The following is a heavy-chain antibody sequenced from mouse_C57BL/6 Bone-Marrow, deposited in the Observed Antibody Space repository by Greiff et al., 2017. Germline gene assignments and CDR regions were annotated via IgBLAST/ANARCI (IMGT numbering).Heavy chain of an antibody. CDR3: VRNPAWFAY. J-gene: IGHJ3*01. CDR1: GFSFNTYA. V-gene: IGHV10-1*01. Sequence: EVKLVESGGGLVQPKGSLKLSCAASGFSFNTYAMNWVRQAPGKGLEWVARIRSKSNNYATYYADSVKDSFTISRDDSESMLYLQMNNLKTEDTAMYYCVRNPAWFAYWGQGTLVTVSA. CDR2: IRSKSNNYAT.